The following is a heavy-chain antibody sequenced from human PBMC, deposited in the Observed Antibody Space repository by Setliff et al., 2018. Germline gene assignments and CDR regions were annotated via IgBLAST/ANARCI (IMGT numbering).Heavy chain of an antibody. D-gene: IGHD3-10*01. V-gene: IGHV4-39*07. CDR3: ARVSSYGSGSYYYYYYGMDV. CDR1: GGSISSRSYY. CDR2: IYYSGST. Sequence: SETLSLTCTVSGGSISSRSYYWGWNRQPPGKGLEWIGSIYYSGSTYYKPSLKSRVTISVDTSKNQFSLKLSSVTAADTAVYYCARVSSYGSGSYYYYYYGMDVWGQGTTGTV. J-gene: IGHJ6*02.